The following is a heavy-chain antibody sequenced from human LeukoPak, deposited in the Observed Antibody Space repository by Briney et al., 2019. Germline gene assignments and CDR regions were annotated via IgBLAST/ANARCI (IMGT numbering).Heavy chain of an antibody. D-gene: IGHD3-22*01. CDR2: IWYDGSNK. J-gene: IGHJ4*02. V-gene: IGHV3-33*06. CDR3: AKPAYYDSSGYYPYYFDY. Sequence: GRSLRLSCAASGFTFSGYGMHWVRQAPGKGLEWVAVIWYDGSNKYYADSVKGRFTISRDNSKNTLYLQMNSLRAEDTAVYYCAKPAYYDSSGYYPYYFDYWGQGTLATVSS. CDR1: GFTFSGYG.